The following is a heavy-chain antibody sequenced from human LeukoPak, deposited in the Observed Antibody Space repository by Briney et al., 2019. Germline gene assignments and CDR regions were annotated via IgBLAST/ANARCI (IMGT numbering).Heavy chain of an antibody. CDR1: GYTFTGYY. J-gene: IGHJ4*02. V-gene: IGHV1-2*06. D-gene: IGHD2-2*01. Sequence: ASVKVSCKASGYTFTGYYMHWVRQAPGQGLEGMGRINPNSGVTNFAQKFQGRVTMTRDTSISTAYMELSRLRSDDTAVYYCATPPECSSTSCLSYWGQGTLVTVSS. CDR2: INPNSGVT. CDR3: ATPPECSSTSCLSY.